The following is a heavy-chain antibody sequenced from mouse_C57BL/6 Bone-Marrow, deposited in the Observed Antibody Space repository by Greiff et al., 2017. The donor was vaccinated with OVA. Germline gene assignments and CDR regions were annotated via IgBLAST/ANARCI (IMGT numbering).Heavy chain of an antibody. CDR1: GYTFTSYW. Sequence: VQLQESGADLAKPGASVKLSCKASGYTFTSYWLHWVKPRPGQGLEWIGYINPSSGYTKYNQKFKDKATLTADKSSSTAYMQLSSLTYEDSAVYYCASDYGSSSYYFDYWGQGTTLTVSS. J-gene: IGHJ2*01. CDR2: INPSSGYT. CDR3: ASDYGSSSYYFDY. D-gene: IGHD1-1*01. V-gene: IGHV1-7*01.